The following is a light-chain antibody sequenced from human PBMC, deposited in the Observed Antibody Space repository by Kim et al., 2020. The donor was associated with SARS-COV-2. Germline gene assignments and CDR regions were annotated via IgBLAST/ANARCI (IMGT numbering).Light chain of an antibody. CDR1: QGVSND. J-gene: IGKJ2*01. CDR3: QTYDSAPYT. V-gene: IGKV1-27*01. Sequence: SASVGDRVTITCRTSQGVSNDLAWYQHKPGKVPKLLIYAASSLQSGVPSRFSGSGSGTDFTLIISSLQPEDVATYYCQTYDSAPYTFGQGTKLEIK. CDR2: AAS.